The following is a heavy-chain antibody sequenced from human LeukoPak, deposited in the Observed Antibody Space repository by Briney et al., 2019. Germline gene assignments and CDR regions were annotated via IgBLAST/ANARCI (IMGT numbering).Heavy chain of an antibody. Sequence: GGSLRLSCAASGFTFSSYWMSWVRQAPGKGLEWVANIKQDGSEKYYVDPVKGRFTISRDNAKNSLYLQMNSLRAEDTAVYYCASLFPDSSGYWWYFDLWGRGTLVTVSS. CDR2: IKQDGSEK. CDR3: ASLFPDSSGYWWYFDL. CDR1: GFTFSSYW. V-gene: IGHV3-7*01. J-gene: IGHJ2*01. D-gene: IGHD3-22*01.